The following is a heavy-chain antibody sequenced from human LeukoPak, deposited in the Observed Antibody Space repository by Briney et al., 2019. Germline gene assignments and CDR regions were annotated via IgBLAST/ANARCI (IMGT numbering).Heavy chain of an antibody. J-gene: IGHJ4*02. V-gene: IGHV3-33*01. CDR2: IWYDGSNK. CDR1: GFTFSSYG. Sequence: PGGSLRLSCAASGFTFSSYGMHWVRQAPGKGLEWVAVIWYDGSNKDYADSVKGRFTISRDNSKNTLYLQMNSLRAEDTAVYYCARPYDSSGYYYFDYWGQGTLVTVSS. CDR3: ARPYDSSGYYYFDY. D-gene: IGHD3-22*01.